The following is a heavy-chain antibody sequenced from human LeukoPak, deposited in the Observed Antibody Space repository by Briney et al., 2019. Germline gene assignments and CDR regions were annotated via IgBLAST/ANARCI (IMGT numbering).Heavy chain of an antibody. CDR1: GFTFTSSA. D-gene: IGHD3-22*01. J-gene: IGHJ3*02. CDR2: IVVGSGNT. V-gene: IGHV1-58*02. CDR3: AAAAYYDSSGYSTYDAFDI. Sequence: EAPVKVSCKASGFTFTSSAMQWVRQARGQRLEWIGWIVVGSGNTNYAQKFQERVTITRDMSTSTAYMELSSLRSEDTAVYYCAAAAYYDSSGYSTYDAFDIWGQGTMVTVSS.